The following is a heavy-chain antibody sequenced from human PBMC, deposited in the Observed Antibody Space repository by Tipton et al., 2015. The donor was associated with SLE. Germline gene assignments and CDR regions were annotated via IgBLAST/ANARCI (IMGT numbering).Heavy chain of an antibody. V-gene: IGHV4-34*12. Sequence: TLSLTCSVYGDSLSGQYWSWIRQPPGKGLEWIGEVFRGGSTNYSPSLESRVTITVDMSKNQFSLRLISVTAADTAVYYCARVFPYDSSAYRVLGPFDIWGQGTLVTVSS. CDR3: ARVFPYDSSAYRVLGPFDI. CDR2: VFRGGST. J-gene: IGHJ3*02. CDR1: GDSLSGQY. D-gene: IGHD3-22*01.